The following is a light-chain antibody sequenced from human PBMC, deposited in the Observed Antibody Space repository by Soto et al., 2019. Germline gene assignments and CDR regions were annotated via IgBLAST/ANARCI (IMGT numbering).Light chain of an antibody. CDR3: QQYNGYSHT. J-gene: IGKJ2*01. CDR1: QSVSRW. CDR2: DAS. Sequence: DIQMTQSPSTLSASVGDRVTITCRTSQSVSRWLAWYQQKSGKDPKLLIYDASILHSGVPPRFSGSGSGAEFNLTISDLQPDDSATYHCQQYNGYSHTFGQGTKVDIK. V-gene: IGKV1-5*01.